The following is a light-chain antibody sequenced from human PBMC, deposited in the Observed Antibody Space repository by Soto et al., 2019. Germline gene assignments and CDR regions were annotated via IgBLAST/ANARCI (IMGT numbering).Light chain of an antibody. CDR3: QQRLTWPIT. CDR2: DAS. CDR1: QFINTF. V-gene: IGKV3-11*01. J-gene: IGKJ4*01. Sequence: IVLTQSPATLSLSPGERATLSCRADQFINTFLSWYQQKPGQVPRLLMYDASNRATGIPARFSGSGSGTDFTRTISSLEPEDFAVYYCQQRLTWPITFGGGTKVEIK.